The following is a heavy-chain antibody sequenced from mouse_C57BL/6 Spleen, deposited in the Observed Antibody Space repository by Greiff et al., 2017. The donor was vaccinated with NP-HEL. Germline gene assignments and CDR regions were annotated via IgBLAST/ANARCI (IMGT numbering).Heavy chain of an antibody. V-gene: IGHV1-69*01. CDR2: IDPSDSYT. J-gene: IGHJ2*01. Sequence: QVQLKQPGAELVMPGASVKLSCKASGYTFTSYWMHWVKQRPGQGLEWIGEIDPSDSYTNYNQKFKGKSTLTVDKSSSTAYMQRSGLTSEDSAVYYCARGGTVGFDYWGQGTTLTVSS. D-gene: IGHD1-1*01. CDR1: GYTFTSYW. CDR3: ARGGTVGFDY.